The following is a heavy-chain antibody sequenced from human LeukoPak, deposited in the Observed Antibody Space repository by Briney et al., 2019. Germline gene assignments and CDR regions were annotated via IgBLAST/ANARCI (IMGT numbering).Heavy chain of an antibody. CDR2: LRPDGSDK. CDR1: GFTFSNYA. Sequence: GGSLRLSCAGSGFTFSNYAMHWVRQAPGKGLEWVANLRPDGSDKYYVNSVRGRFTISRDNAKNLLYLQMNSLRAEDTAVYYCARDAYSDASESWGQGTLVTVSS. V-gene: IGHV3-7*01. D-gene: IGHD5-18*01. J-gene: IGHJ5*02. CDR3: ARDAYSDASES.